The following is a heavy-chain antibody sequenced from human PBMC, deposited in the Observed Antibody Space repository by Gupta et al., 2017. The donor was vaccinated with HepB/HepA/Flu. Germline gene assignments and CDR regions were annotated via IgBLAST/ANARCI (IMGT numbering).Heavy chain of an antibody. J-gene: IGHJ4*02. CDR1: GFTFSTYA. V-gene: IGHV3-30*04. Sequence: QVQLVESGGGVVQPGRSLRRSCAASGFTFSTYAIHWVSQAPGKGLECVAVISHDEKKQYYADSVKGRFTISRDNSKNMLFLQMTGLRVEDTAVYYCARDGENGYNDLDSWGQGTLGTVSS. CDR2: ISHDEKKQ. D-gene: IGHD5-24*01. CDR3: ARDGENGYNDLDS.